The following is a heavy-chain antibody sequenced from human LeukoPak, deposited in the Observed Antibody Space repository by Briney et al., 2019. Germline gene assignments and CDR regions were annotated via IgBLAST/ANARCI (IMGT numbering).Heavy chain of an antibody. D-gene: IGHD3-3*01. J-gene: IGHJ3*02. Sequence: PSETLSLTCTVSGGSISSYYWSWIRQPAGKGLEWIGRIYTSGSTNYNPSLKCRVTMSVDTSKNQFSLKLSSVTAADTAVYYCARDFQYYDSWSGNALWGDAFDIWGQGTMVTVSS. CDR3: ARDFQYYDSWSGNALWGDAFDI. V-gene: IGHV4-4*07. CDR1: GGSISSYY. CDR2: IYTSGST.